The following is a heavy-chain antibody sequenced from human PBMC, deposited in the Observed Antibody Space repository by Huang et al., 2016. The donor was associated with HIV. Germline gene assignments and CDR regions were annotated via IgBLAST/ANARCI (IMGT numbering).Heavy chain of an antibody. J-gene: IGHJ3*02. CDR1: GFTFSSYS. CDR2: ISSSSSKI. Sequence: EVQLVESGGGLVKPGGSLRLSCAAAGFTFSSYSMNWVRQAPGKGLEWVSAISSSSSKIYYADSVKGRFTISRDNAKNSLYLQMNSLRAEDTAVYYCARVGGVAAGTFGTFDIWGQGTMVTVSS. CDR3: ARVGGVAAGTFGTFDI. D-gene: IGHD6-19*01. V-gene: IGHV3-21*01.